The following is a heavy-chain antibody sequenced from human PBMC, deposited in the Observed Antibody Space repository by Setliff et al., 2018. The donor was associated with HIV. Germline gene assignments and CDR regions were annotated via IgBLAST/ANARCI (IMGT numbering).Heavy chain of an antibody. CDR3: ASARIPTGGTSTSFDY. Sequence: PGGSLRLSCAVSEPTLRDSWMHWVRQVPGKGLVWVSTINSDGRTTTYADSVKGRFTISRDNAKNTVYLQMNSLRPEDTAVYYCASARIPTGGTSTSFDYWGQGTLVTVS. D-gene: IGHD1-1*01. J-gene: IGHJ4*02. CDR1: EPTLRDSW. V-gene: IGHV3-74*03. CDR2: INSDGRTT.